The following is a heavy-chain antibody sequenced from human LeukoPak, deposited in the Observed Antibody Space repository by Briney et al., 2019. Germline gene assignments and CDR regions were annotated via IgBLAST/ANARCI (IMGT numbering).Heavy chain of an antibody. CDR1: GGSFSGYY. D-gene: IGHD6-6*01. V-gene: IGHV4-34*01. CDR2: IHHSGST. CDR3: ATSLSGSSNYGMDV. J-gene: IGHJ6*02. Sequence: SETLSLTCAVYGGSFSGYYWTWIRQPPRKGLEWIGEIHHSGSTNYNPSLKTRVTISVDTSKNQFSLKLSSVTAADTAIYYCATSLSGSSNYGMDVWGQGTTVTASS.